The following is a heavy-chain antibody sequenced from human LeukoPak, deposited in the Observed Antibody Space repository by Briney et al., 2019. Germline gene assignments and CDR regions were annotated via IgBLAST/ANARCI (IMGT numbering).Heavy chain of an antibody. J-gene: IGHJ6*03. V-gene: IGHV4-59*01. CDR3: ARVPITDYYMDV. CDR2: IYYSGST. CDR1: GGSISSYY. Sequence: SETLSLTCTVSGGSISSYYWSWIRQPPGKGLEWIGYIYYSGSTNYNPSLKSRVTISVDTSKNQFSLKLSSVTAADTAVYYCARVPITDYYMDVWGKGTTVTVSS. D-gene: IGHD1-20*01.